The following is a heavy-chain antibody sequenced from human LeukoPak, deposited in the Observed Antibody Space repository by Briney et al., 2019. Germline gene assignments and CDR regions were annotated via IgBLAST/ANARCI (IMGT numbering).Heavy chain of an antibody. CDR3: ARVKSGSDNFDY. Sequence: ASVKVSCKASGYTFTSYDINWVRQATGQGLEWMGWMNPNSGNTGYAQKFQGRVTITRNTSISTAYMELSSLRSEDTAVYYCARVKSGSDNFDYWGQGALVTVSS. CDR2: MNPNSGNT. V-gene: IGHV1-8*03. D-gene: IGHD1-26*01. CDR1: GYTFTSYD. J-gene: IGHJ4*02.